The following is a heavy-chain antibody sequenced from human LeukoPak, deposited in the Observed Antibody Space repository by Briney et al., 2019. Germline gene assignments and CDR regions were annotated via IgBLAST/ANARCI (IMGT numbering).Heavy chain of an antibody. D-gene: IGHD3-16*01. Sequence: SETLSLTCTVSGGSISSYYWSWIRQPAGKGLEWIGRVYTSGSTNYNPSLKSRVTMSVDTSKNQFSLKLSSVTAADTAVYYCARDLGPSGGFTFDIWGQGTMVTVSS. CDR1: GGSISSYY. J-gene: IGHJ3*02. V-gene: IGHV4-4*07. CDR2: VYTSGST. CDR3: ARDLGPSGGFTFDI.